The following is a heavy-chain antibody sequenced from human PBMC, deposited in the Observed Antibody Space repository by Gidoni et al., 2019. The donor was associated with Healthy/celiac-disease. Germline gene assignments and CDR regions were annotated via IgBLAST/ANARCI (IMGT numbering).Heavy chain of an antibody. CDR3: ARDRLYGMDV. Sequence: EVQLVESGGGLVKPGGSLRLSCEASGFTFSSYSMNWVRQAPGKGLGGVSSSSSSSSYIYYADSVKGRFTISRDNAKNSLYLQMNSLRAEDTAVYYCARDRLYGMDVWGQGTTVTVSS. CDR2: SSSSSSYI. CDR1: GFTFSSYS. J-gene: IGHJ6*02. V-gene: IGHV3-21*01.